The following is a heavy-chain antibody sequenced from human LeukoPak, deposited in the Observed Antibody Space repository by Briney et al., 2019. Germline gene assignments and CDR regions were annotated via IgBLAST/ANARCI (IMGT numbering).Heavy chain of an antibody. V-gene: IGHV4-34*01. CDR3: ARWWGFDP. CDR1: GGSISSDY. D-gene: IGHD2-15*01. J-gene: IGHJ5*02. CDR2: INHSGST. Sequence: SETLSLTCTVSGGSISSDYWSWLRQPAGKGLEWIGEINHSGSTNYNPSLTSRVTISVDTSRNQFSLKLSSVTAADTAVYYCARWWGFDPWGQGTLVSVSS.